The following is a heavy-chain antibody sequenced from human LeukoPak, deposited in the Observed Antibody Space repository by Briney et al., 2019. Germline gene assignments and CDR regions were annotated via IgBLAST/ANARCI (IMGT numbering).Heavy chain of an antibody. CDR1: GGSISSGDDY. V-gene: IGHV4-30-4*01. CDR2: IYYSGST. Sequence: PSQTLSLTCTVSGGSISSGDDYWSWIRQPPGTGLEWIGYIYYSGSTYYNPSLKSRVTISVDTSKNQFSLKLNSVTAADTAVYYCAREVPWVLNFDLWGRATLVTVSS. CDR3: AREVPWVLNFDL. D-gene: IGHD1-26*01. J-gene: IGHJ2*01.